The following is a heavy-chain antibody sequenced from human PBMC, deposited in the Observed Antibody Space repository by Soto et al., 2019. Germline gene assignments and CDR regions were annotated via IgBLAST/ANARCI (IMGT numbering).Heavy chain of an antibody. J-gene: IGHJ1*01. CDR3: VPAQECIIGKLPVPPP. Sequence: SETLSLTCTVSGGSISSGGYYWSWIRQHPGKGLEWIGYIYYSGSTYYNPSLKSRVTISVDTSKNQFSLKLSSVTAADTAVYYFVPAQECIIGKLPVPPPGGKGTSDPVSS. V-gene: IGHV4-31*03. CDR2: IYYSGST. D-gene: IGHD1-20*01. CDR1: GGSISSGGYY.